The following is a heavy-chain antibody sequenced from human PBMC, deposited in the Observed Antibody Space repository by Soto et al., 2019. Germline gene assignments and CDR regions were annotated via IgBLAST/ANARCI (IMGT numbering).Heavy chain of an antibody. V-gene: IGHV1-8*01. D-gene: IGHD6-6*01. CDR1: GYTFTSYD. CDR2: MNPNSGNT. J-gene: IGHJ4*02. CDR3: ARCPPMGIAARPSYY. Sequence: GASVKVSCKASGYTFTSYDINWVRQATGQELEWMGWMNPNSGNTGYAQKFQGRVTMTRNTSISTAYMELSSLRSEDTAVYYCARCPPMGIAARPSYYWGQGLLVTVSS.